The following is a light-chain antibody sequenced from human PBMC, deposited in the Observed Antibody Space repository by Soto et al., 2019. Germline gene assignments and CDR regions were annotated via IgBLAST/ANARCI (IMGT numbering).Light chain of an antibody. J-gene: IGLJ2*01. V-gene: IGLV2-8*01. Sequence: QSALTQPASVSGSPGQSITISCTGTSSDVGGYNFVSWYQQHPGKAPKLMIYEVTNRPSGVPDRFSGSKSGNTASLTVSGLQAEDEADYYCSSYAGSNSLHVVFGGGTKLTVL. CDR1: SSDVGGYNF. CDR3: SSYAGSNSLHVV. CDR2: EVT.